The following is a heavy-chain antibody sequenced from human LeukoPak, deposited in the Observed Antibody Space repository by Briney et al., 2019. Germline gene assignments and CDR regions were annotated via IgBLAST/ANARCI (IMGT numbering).Heavy chain of an antibody. V-gene: IGHV3-7*01. J-gene: IGHJ4*02. CDR3: AREAVLQPPIDY. D-gene: IGHD5-18*01. CDR1: GFSFSSYS. Sequence: GGSLRLSCAASGFSFSSYSMNWVRQAPGKGLEWVANIKQDGSEKYYVDSVKGRFTISRDNAKNSLYLQMNSLRAEDTAVYYCAREAVLQPPIDYWGQGTLVTVSS. CDR2: IKQDGSEK.